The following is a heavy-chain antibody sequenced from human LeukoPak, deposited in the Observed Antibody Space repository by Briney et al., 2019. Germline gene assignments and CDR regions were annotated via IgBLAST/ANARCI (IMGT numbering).Heavy chain of an antibody. D-gene: IGHD5-24*01. Sequence: SETLSLTCAVSGGSISSGGYSWSWIRQPPGKGLEWIGCIYHSGSTYYNPSLKSRVTISVDRSKNQFSLKLSSVTAADTAVYYCARGEMATIRGYYFDYWGQGTLVTVSS. CDR3: ARGEMATIRGYYFDY. CDR1: GGSISSGGYS. J-gene: IGHJ4*02. V-gene: IGHV4-30-2*01. CDR2: IYHSGST.